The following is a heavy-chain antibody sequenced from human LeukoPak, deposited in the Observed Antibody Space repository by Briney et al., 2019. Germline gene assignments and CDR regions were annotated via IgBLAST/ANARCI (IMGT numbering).Heavy chain of an antibody. D-gene: IGHD3-10*01. CDR1: GFTFSNAW. CDR3: TTDTVGAWYYGSDPSGY. J-gene: IGHJ4*02. Sequence: GGSLRLSCAASGFTFSNAWMSWVRQAPGKGLEWVGRIKSKTDGGTTDYAAPVKGRFTISRDDSKNTLYLQMNSLKTEDTAVYYCTTDTVGAWYYGSDPSGYWGQGTLVTVSS. V-gene: IGHV3-15*01. CDR2: IKSKTDGGTT.